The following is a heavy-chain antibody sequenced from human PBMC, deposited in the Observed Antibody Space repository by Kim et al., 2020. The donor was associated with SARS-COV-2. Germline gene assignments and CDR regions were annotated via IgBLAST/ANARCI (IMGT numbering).Heavy chain of an antibody. CDR2: IYYSGST. CDR3: ARVGQQLVLNYYYGMDV. CDR1: GGSVSSGSYY. Sequence: SETLSLTCTVSGGSVSSGSYYWSWIRQPPGKGLEWIGYIYYSGSTNYNPSLKSRVTISVDTSKNQFSLKLSSVTAADTAVYYCARVGQQLVLNYYYGMDVWGQGTTVTVSS. J-gene: IGHJ6*02. V-gene: IGHV4-61*01. D-gene: IGHD6-13*01.